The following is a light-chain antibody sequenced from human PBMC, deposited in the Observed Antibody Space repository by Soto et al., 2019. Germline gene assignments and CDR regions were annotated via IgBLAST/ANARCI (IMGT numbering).Light chain of an antibody. CDR2: DAS. CDR1: QYISSD. V-gene: IGKV3D-15*01. Sequence: EIVLTHSPAALSLSPLERAALSSXXSQYISSDLAWYQHKPGQAPRLLIYDASDRATGIPARFSGSGSGTEFTLTITSLQSEDSAVYYCQEYNYWHPITFGGGTKVDIK. CDR3: QEYNYWHPIT. J-gene: IGKJ4*01.